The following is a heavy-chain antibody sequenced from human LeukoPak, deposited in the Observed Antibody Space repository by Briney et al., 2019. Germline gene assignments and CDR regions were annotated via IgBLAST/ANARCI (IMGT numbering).Heavy chain of an antibody. CDR2: ITGRGDGT. Sequence: ETLSLTCTVSGASISSGPSYWNWVRQAPGKGLEWVSAITGRGDGTYYADLVKGRFTISRDNSKKTLYLQMNSLRAEDTAAYYCAKGTERYREVSSFDFWGQGTLVTVSS. V-gene: IGHV3-23*01. CDR3: AKGTERYREVSSFDF. J-gene: IGHJ4*02. D-gene: IGHD3-10*01. CDR1: GASISSGPSY.